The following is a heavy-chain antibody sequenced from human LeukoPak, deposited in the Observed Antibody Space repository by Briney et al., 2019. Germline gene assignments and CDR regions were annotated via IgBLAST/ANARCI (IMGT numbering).Heavy chain of an antibody. J-gene: IGHJ4*02. D-gene: IGHD2-8*01. CDR2: ISSSSSYI. V-gene: IGHV3-21*04. CDR1: GFTFSSYS. CDR3: ARDSPGVLMVYAPHFDY. Sequence: PGGSLRLSCAASGFTFSSYSMNWVRQAPGKGLEWVSSISSSSSYIYYADSVKGRFTISRDNAKNSLYLQMNSLRAEDTAVYYCARDSPGVLMVYAPHFDYWGQGTLVTVSS.